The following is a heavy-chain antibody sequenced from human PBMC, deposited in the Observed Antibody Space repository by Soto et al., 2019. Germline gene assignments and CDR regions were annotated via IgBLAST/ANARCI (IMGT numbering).Heavy chain of an antibody. V-gene: IGHV1-46*01. CDR3: ARDSSGYYYDSRNGWFDP. J-gene: IGHJ5*02. CDR2: INPSGGST. D-gene: IGHD3-22*01. Sequence: ASVKVSCKASGYTITNYYMQWVRQAPGQGLEWMGMINPSGGSTRYAQKFQGRVTMTRDTSTNTVYMELSSLRSEDTAVYYCARDSSGYYYDSRNGWFDPWGQETLVTV. CDR1: GYTITNYY.